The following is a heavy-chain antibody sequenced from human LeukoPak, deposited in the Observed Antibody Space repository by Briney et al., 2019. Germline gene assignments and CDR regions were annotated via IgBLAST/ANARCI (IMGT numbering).Heavy chain of an antibody. J-gene: IGHJ6*03. D-gene: IGHD6-13*01. CDR2: IRYDGSNK. Sequence: GGSLRLSCAASGFTFSSYGMHWVRQAPGKGLEWVAFIRYDGSNKYYADSVKGRFTISRDNSKNTLYLQMNSLRAEDTAVYYYARDYWGDSSSWYSTIYYYMDVWGKGTTVTVSS. CDR3: ARDYWGDSSSWYSTIYYYMDV. V-gene: IGHV3-30*02. CDR1: GFTFSSYG.